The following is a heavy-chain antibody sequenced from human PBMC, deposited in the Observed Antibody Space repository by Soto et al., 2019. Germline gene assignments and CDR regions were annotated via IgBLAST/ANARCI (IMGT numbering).Heavy chain of an antibody. V-gene: IGHV1-69*02. Sequence: QVQLVQSGTEVKKPGSSVKVSCKASGDTFSFYTINWVRQAPGLGLEWVGRINPIVSMSNYAQKFQGRVSXTXDXXTSPAYMELRSLRSDDTAMYFCAASYGSGYRAFDYWGQGALVIVSS. CDR2: INPIVSMS. D-gene: IGHD3-10*01. CDR1: GDTFSFYT. J-gene: IGHJ4*02. CDR3: AASYGSGYRAFDY.